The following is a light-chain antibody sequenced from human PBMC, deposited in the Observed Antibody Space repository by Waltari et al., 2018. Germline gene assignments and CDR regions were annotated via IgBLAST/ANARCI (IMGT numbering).Light chain of an antibody. CDR1: QSVGRT. V-gene: IGKV3-20*01. J-gene: IGKJ1*01. CDR3: QHYLRLPVS. CDR2: GAS. Sequence: EIVLTQSPGTLSLSPGERATLSCRASQSVGRTLAWYQQRPDQAPRLLIYGASSRAADIPDRFAGSGSGTDFSLTINRLEPEDFAVYYCQHYLRLPVSFGQGTKVEIK.